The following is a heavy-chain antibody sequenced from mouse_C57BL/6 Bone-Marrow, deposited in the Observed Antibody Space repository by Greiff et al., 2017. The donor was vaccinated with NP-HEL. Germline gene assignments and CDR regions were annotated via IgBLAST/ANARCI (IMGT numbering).Heavy chain of an antibody. CDR2: IWTGGGT. D-gene: IGHD3-2*01. V-gene: IGHV2-9-1*01. CDR1: GFSLTSYA. Sequence: VQLQQSGPGLVAPSQSLSITCTVSGFSLTSYAISWVRQPPGKGLEWLGVIWTGGGTNYNSALKSRLSISKDNSKSQVFLKMNSLQTDDTARYYCARNPGYETGAMDYWGQGTSVTVSS. CDR3: ARNPGYETGAMDY. J-gene: IGHJ4*01.